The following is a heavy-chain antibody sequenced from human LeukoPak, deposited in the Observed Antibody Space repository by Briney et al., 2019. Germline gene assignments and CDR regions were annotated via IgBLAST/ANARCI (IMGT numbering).Heavy chain of an antibody. D-gene: IGHD4-23*01. J-gene: IGHJ4*02. CDR3: ARAEMGYWYTTVVTHGDY. CDR2: ISAYNGNT. Sequence: GASVKLSCKASGYTFTSYGISWVRQAPGQGLEWMGWISAYNGNTNYAQKLQGRVTMTADTSTSTAYMELRSLRSDDTAVYYCARAEMGYWYTTVVTHGDYWGQGTLVTVSS. V-gene: IGHV1-18*01. CDR1: GYTFTSYG.